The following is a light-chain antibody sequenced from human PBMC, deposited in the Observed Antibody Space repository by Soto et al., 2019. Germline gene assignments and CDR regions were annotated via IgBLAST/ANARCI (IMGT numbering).Light chain of an antibody. CDR3: LQYNGYYRT. V-gene: IGKV1-5*01. CDR2: DAS. Sequence: DIQMTQSPPTLSASVGDTVTITCRASQTISGWLAWYQQRPGKAPNLLIFDASTLESGVPSRFSGSGSGTTFTLTISSRQSEDFATYYCLQYNGYYRTVGQGTKVEIK. J-gene: IGKJ1*01. CDR1: QTISGW.